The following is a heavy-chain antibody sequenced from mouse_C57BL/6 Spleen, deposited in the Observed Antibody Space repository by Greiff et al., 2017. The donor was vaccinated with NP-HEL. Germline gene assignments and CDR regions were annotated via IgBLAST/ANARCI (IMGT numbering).Heavy chain of an antibody. CDR2: IYPSDSET. J-gene: IGHJ4*01. V-gene: IGHV1-61*01. D-gene: IGHD2-1*01. CDR3: ARDYYGNYAAMDY. CDR1: GYTFTSYW. Sequence: QVQLQQPGAELVRPGSSVKLSCKASGYTFTSYWMDWVKQRPGQGLEWIGNIYPSDSETHYNQKFKDKATLTVDKTSSTAYMQLSSLTSEDSAVYYCARDYYGNYAAMDYWGQGTSVTVSS.